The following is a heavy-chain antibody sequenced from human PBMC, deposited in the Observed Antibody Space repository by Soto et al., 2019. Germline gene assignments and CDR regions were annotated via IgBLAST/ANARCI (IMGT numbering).Heavy chain of an antibody. CDR3: ERDRGEVVVAAAEFDY. V-gene: IGHV1-18*01. J-gene: IGHJ4*02. CDR1: GYTFTSYG. D-gene: IGHD2-15*01. CDR2: ISAYNGNT. Sequence: QVQLVQSGAEVKKPGASVKVSCKASGYTFTSYGISWVRQAPGQGLEWMGWISAYNGNTNYAQKLQGRVTMTTDTSTSTDYMELRSLRSDDAAVYYCERDRGEVVVAAAEFDYWGQGTLVTVSS.